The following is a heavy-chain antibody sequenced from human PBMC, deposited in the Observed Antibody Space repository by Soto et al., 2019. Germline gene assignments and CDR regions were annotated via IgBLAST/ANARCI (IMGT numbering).Heavy chain of an antibody. Sequence: SETLSLTCTVSGGSISSGDYYWSWIRQPPGKGLEWIGYIYYSGSTYYNPSLKSRVTISVDTSKNQFSLKLSSVTAADTAVYYCARGGSGYYGMDVWGQGTTVTVSS. CDR2: IYYSGST. CDR3: ARGGSGYYGMDV. D-gene: IGHD3-10*01. CDR1: GGSISSGDYY. V-gene: IGHV4-30-4*01. J-gene: IGHJ6*02.